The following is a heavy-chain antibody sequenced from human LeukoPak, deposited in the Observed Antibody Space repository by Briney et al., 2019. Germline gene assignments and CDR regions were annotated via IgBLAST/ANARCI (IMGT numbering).Heavy chain of an antibody. D-gene: IGHD4-11*01. CDR3: ARDVTTVTTKSYYYYYMDV. CDR2: ISSSGSTI. Sequence: GGSLRLSCAASGFTFSDYYMSWIRQAPGKGLEWVSYISSSGSTIYYADSVKGRFTISRDNSKNTLYLQMNSLRAEDTAVYYCARDVTTVTTKSYYYYYMDVWGKGTTVTVSS. J-gene: IGHJ6*03. CDR1: GFTFSDYY. V-gene: IGHV3-11*01.